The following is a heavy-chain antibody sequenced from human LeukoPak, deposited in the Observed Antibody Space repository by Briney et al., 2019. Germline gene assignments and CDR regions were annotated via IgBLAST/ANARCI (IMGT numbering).Heavy chain of an antibody. V-gene: IGHV5-51*01. CDR2: ISPGDSDT. D-gene: IGHD1-26*01. CDR1: GYSFTSYW. Sequence: GESLKISCKGSGYSFTSYWIGWVRQMPGKGLEWMGIISPGDSDTIYGPSFQGHVTISADKSITTAYLQWNSLKASDTAIYYCAGRPHGADGPLGSYWGYFDYWGQGTLVTVSS. J-gene: IGHJ4*02. CDR3: AGRPHGADGPLGSYWGYFDY.